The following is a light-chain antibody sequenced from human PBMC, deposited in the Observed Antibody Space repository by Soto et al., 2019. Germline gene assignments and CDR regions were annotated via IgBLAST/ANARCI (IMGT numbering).Light chain of an antibody. Sequence: QSALTQPRSVSGSPGQSVTISCTGTSSDVGGYNYVSWYQQYPGKAPKLMIYEVSKRPSRVPDRFSGSKSGNTASLTISGVQGEDEADYYCCSYAGSPYVFGTGTKLTVL. CDR3: CSYAGSPYV. V-gene: IGLV2-11*01. CDR2: EVS. J-gene: IGLJ1*01. CDR1: SSDVGGYNY.